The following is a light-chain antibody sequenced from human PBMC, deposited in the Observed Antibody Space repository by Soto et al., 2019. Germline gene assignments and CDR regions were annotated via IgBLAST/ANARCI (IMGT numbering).Light chain of an antibody. CDR3: QQYGDWPGA. CDR1: QSVGSK. CDR2: DAS. V-gene: IGKV3D-15*01. J-gene: IGKJ4*01. Sequence: EVVMRQSPPTLSVSPGERATLSCRASQSVGSKLAWYQQRPGQAPRLLIYDASNRATGIPARFSGSGSGTEFSLTISSLQSEDFAVYSCQQYGDWPGAFGGGTKV.